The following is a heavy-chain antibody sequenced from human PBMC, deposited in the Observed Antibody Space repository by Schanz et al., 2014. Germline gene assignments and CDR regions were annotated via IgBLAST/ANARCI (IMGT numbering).Heavy chain of an antibody. D-gene: IGHD2-15*01. CDR3: ARDRGYCSGGSCLTFDY. CDR2: ISYDGSNK. CDR1: GFAFSVYG. J-gene: IGHJ4*02. V-gene: IGHV3-30*19. Sequence: QVQLVESGGGVVQPGGSLRLSCAASGFAFSVYGMHWVRQAPGKGPEWVAVISYDGSNKYYADSVKGRFTISRDNSKNTLYLQMNTLRAEDTAVYYCARDRGYCSGGSCLTFDYWGQGTLVTVSS.